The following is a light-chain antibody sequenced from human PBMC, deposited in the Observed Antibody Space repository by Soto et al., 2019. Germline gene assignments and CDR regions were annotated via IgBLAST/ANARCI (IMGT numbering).Light chain of an antibody. CDR1: SSDVGGYNY. J-gene: IGLJ1*01. V-gene: IGLV2-8*01. Sequence: SVLTQPPSVSGSPGQSVAISCTGTSSDVGGYNYVSWYQQHPGKAPKLMIYEVNKRPSGVPDRFSGSKSGNTASLTVSGLQAEDEADYYCSSYAGSSNVFGTGTKVTVL. CDR3: SSYAGSSNV. CDR2: EVN.